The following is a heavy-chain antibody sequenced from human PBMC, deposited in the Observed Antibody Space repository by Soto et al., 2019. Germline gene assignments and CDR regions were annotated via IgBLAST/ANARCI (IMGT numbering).Heavy chain of an antibody. Sequence: QVQLQQWGAGLLKPSETLSLTCAVYGGSFSGYYWSWIRQPPGKGLEWIGEINHSGSTNYNPSLKSRVTISVDTSKNPFSLKLSSVTAAVTAVYSCARVRYYGSGSHSYFDLWGRGTLVTVSS. CDR1: GGSFSGYY. V-gene: IGHV4-34*01. CDR2: INHSGST. CDR3: ARVRYYGSGSHSYFDL. D-gene: IGHD3-10*01. J-gene: IGHJ2*01.